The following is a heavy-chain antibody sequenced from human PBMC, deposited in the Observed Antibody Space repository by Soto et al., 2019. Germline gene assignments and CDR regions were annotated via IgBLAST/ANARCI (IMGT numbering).Heavy chain of an antibody. Sequence: EVQVLESGGGLVQPGGSLRLSCAASGFTFASYAMRWVRQAPGKGLEWVSAIGTGDNTYYADSVKGRFTISRDNSKNTLYFQMNSLRAEDTALYYSAKVMNIYYMDVWGKGTTVTVSS. D-gene: IGHD5-12*01. CDR2: IGTGDNT. V-gene: IGHV3-23*01. CDR3: AKVMNIYYMDV. CDR1: GFTFASYA. J-gene: IGHJ6*03.